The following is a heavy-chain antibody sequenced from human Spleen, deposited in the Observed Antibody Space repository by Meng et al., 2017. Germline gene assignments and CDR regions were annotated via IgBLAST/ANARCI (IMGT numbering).Heavy chain of an antibody. CDR1: GFTFSSYA. CDR2: ISSNGGST. V-gene: IGHV3-64*01. D-gene: IGHD4-17*01. J-gene: IGHJ4*02. CDR3: ARAGMTTVTTFDY. Sequence: EVQLVESGGGLVQPGGSLRLSCAASGFTFSSYAMHWVRQAPGKGLEYVSAISSNGGSTYYANSVKGRFTISRDNSKNTLYLQMGSLRAEDMAVYYCARAGMTTVTTFDYWGQGTPVTVSS.